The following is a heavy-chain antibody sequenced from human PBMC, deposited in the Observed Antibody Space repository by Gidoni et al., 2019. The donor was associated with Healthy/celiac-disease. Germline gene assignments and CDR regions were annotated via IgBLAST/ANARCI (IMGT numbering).Heavy chain of an antibody. Sequence: EVQLVESGGGWVQPGRSLRPSGTASGFTLGDYAMSWFRQAAGKGLEWVGFIRSKAYGGTTAEAASVKGRCTISRDDSKSIAYLQMNSLKTEDTAVYYCTRDKVSTAPDFDYWGQGTLVTVSS. CDR2: IRSKAYGGTT. J-gene: IGHJ4*02. D-gene: IGHD4-17*01. V-gene: IGHV3-49*03. CDR3: TRDKVSTAPDFDY. CDR1: GFTLGDYA.